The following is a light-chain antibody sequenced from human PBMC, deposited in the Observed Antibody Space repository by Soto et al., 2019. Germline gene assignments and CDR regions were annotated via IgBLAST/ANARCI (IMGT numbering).Light chain of an antibody. J-gene: IGKJ4*01. V-gene: IGKV3D-15*01. CDR2: GAF. CDR3: QQYSYWPPLT. CDR1: QSVSSN. Sequence: EVVMTQSPATLSVSPGERATLSCRASQSVSSNLAWYQQKPGQAPRLLIYGAFTRATGIPARFSGSGFGTEFTLTITSLQSEDSAVYYCQQYSYWPPLTFGGGTKVEVK.